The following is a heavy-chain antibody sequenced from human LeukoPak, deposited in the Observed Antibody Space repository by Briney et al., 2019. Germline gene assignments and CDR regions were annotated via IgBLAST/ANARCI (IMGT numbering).Heavy chain of an antibody. CDR2: INHSGST. CDR3: ATSGGWSYMDV. D-gene: IGHD6-19*01. CDR1: GGSFGGYY. V-gene: IGHV4-34*01. Sequence: SETLSLTCAVYGGSFGGYYWSWIRQPPGKGLEWIGEINHSGSTNYNPSLKSRVTISVDTSKNQFSLKLSSVTAADTAVYYCATSGGWSYMDVWGKGTTVTVSS. J-gene: IGHJ6*03.